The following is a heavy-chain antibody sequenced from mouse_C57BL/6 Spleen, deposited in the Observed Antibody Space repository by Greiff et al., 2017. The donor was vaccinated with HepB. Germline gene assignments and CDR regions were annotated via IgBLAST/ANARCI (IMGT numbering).Heavy chain of an antibody. CDR2: INPSTGGT. D-gene: IGHD2-4*01. V-gene: IGHV1-42*01. CDR1: GYSFTGYY. Sequence: EVKVVESGPELVKPGASVKISCKASGYSFTGYYMNWVKQSPEKSLEWIGEINPSTGGTTYNQKFKAKATLTVDKSSSTAYMQLKSLTSEDSAVYYCARVGDYDQFAYWGQGTLVTVSA. CDR3: ARVGDYDQFAY. J-gene: IGHJ3*01.